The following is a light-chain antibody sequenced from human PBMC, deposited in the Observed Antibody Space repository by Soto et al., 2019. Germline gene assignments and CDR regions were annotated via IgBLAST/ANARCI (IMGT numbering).Light chain of an antibody. J-gene: IGKJ1*01. CDR1: QTISSW. CDR2: KAS. Sequence: DIQMTQSPSTLSGSFGDRVTINCGASQTISSWLAWYQQKPGKAPKLLIYKASTLKSGVPSRFSGSGYGTEFNLTISSLQTDDFATYYCQHYNSYSEAFGQGTKVDIK. V-gene: IGKV1-5*03. CDR3: QHYNSYSEA.